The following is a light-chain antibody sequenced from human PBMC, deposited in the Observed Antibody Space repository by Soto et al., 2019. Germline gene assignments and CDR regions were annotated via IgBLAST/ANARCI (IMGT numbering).Light chain of an antibody. J-gene: IGKJ1*01. CDR3: QQANSFPWT. Sequence: DIPMTQSPSSVSASVGDRVTITCRASQGINTWLAWYQQKSGKAPKLLIYDASNLQNGVPSRFSGSGSGTDFTLTITSLQPEDFATYYCQQANSFPWTFGQGTKVEIK. CDR1: QGINTW. V-gene: IGKV1-12*01. CDR2: DAS.